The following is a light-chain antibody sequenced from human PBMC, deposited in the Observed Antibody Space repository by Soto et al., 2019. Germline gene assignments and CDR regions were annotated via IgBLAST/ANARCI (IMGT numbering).Light chain of an antibody. V-gene: IGLV1-44*01. CDR2: YNH. CDR3: EAWDDSLNGLV. Sequence: QSVLTQPPSASGTPGQRVTISCSGTSSNIGSNTVNWYQQLPGTAPKLLIYYNHHRPSGIPDRVSGSKSGSSASLAMTGLESEDEAHDYCEAWDDSLNGLVFGGVAKLSVL. J-gene: IGLJ2*01. CDR1: SSNIGSNT.